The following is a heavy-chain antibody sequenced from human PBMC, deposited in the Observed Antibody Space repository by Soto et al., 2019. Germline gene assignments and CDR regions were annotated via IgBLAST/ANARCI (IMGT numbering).Heavy chain of an antibody. D-gene: IGHD3-3*01. J-gene: IGHJ5*02. CDR1: GFTFSSYG. Sequence: QVQLVESGGGVVQPGRSLRLSCAASGFTFSSYGMHCVRQAPGKGLEWVAVIWYDGSNKYYADSVKGRFTISRDNSKNTLYLQMNSLRAEDTAVYYCARDRGIFGVARNWFDPWGQGTLVTVSS. V-gene: IGHV3-33*01. CDR3: ARDRGIFGVARNWFDP. CDR2: IWYDGSNK.